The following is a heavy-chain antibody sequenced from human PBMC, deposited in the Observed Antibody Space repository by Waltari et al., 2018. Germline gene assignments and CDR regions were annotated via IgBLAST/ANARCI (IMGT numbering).Heavy chain of an antibody. J-gene: IGHJ5*02. V-gene: IGHV4-34*02. D-gene: IGHD3-16*01. CDR2: INHNEHT. Sequence: QVQLQQWGAGLVRPSETLSLTCAVYGGSFNAYYWTWIRQPPGKGLQWIGEINHNEHTNYNPSLKSRGTISLDTSKKQFSLNLTSVTAADTAVYYCARKEVIRSIYGGVRRESWFDPWGQGTLVSVSS. CDR1: GGSFNAYY. CDR3: ARKEVIRSIYGGVRRESWFDP.